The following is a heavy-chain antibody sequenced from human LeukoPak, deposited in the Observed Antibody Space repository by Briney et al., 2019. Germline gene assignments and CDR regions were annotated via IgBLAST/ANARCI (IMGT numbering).Heavy chain of an antibody. Sequence: PGGSLRLSCAASGLTFNSFGMSWVRQAPGKGLEWVSSISAAGVSTYYADSVKGRFTISRDNSKNTLSLQMNSLRAEDTAVYYCAKEYYVLLVYALGGSFDYWGRGTLVTVSS. J-gene: IGHJ4*02. CDR1: GLTFNSFG. CDR3: AKEYYVLLVYALGGSFDY. D-gene: IGHD2-8*02. CDR2: ISAAGVST. V-gene: IGHV3-23*01.